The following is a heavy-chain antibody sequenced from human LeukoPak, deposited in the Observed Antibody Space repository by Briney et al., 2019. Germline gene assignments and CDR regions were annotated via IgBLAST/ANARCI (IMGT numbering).Heavy chain of an antibody. D-gene: IGHD4-17*01. CDR1: GYTFTGYY. V-gene: IGHV1-2*02. CDR3: LRGGRYGDYPGNH. J-gene: IGHJ5*02. Sequence: ASVKVSCKASGYTFTGYYMHWVRQAPGQGLEWMGWINPNSGGTTYAQTFLGRVVMTRVKSISTDYIVLSRPITEDTSVGCCLRGGRYGDYPGNHWGQGTLVSVSS. CDR2: INPNSGGT.